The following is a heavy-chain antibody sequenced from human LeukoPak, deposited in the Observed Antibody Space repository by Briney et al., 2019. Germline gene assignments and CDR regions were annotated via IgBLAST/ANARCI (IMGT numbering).Heavy chain of an antibody. J-gene: IGHJ4*02. D-gene: IGHD5-12*01. CDR3: AKPLRYSGYEEFDY. V-gene: IGHV3-23*01. Sequence: PGGPLTLSYAASGLIFSSYAMSWLRQAPGKGLEWVSAISGSGGSTYHADSVKGRFTISRDNSKNTLYLQMNSLRAEDTAVYYCAKPLRYSGYEEFDYWGQGTLVTVSS. CDR1: GLIFSSYA. CDR2: ISGSGGST.